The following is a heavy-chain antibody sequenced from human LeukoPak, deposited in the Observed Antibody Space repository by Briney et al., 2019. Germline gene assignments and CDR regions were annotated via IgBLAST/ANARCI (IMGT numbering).Heavy chain of an antibody. V-gene: IGHV3-23*01. CDR2: ISGSGGST. CDR1: GFTFSSYA. D-gene: IGHD3-3*01. Sequence: GSLRLSCAASGFTFSSYALHWVRQAPGKGLQWVSAISGSGGSTYYADSVKGRFTISRDNSKNTLYLQMNSLRVDDAALYYCVKGKGNFWSDYPNCFDPWGQGTLVTVSS. J-gene: IGHJ5*02. CDR3: VKGKGNFWSDYPNCFDP.